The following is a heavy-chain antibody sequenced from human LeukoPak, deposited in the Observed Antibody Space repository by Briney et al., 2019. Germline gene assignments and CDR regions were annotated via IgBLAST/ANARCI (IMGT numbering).Heavy chain of an antibody. D-gene: IGHD1-20*01. V-gene: IGHV1-18*01. CDR3: ARTPQITGKRFWWFDP. CDR2: ISTYNGYT. Sequence: GASVKVSCKASGYTFSNFGISWVRQAPGQGLEWMGWISTYNGYTSYAQKFKGRVTMTTDTSTSTAYMELRSLRSDDTAVYFCARTPQITGKRFWWFDPWGQGTLVTVSS. CDR1: GYTFSNFG. J-gene: IGHJ5*02.